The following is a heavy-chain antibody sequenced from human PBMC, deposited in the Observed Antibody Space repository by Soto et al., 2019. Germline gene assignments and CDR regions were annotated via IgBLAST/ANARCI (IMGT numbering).Heavy chain of an antibody. CDR3: ARDSSPGYYDFWSGYSKTTNYYGMDV. V-gene: IGHV3-48*02. Sequence: RLSCAASGFTFSSYSMNWVRQAPGKGLEWVSYISSSSSTIYYADSVKGRFTISRDNAKNSLYLQMNSLRDEDTAVYYCARDSSPGYYDFWSGYSKTTNYYGMDVWGQGTTVTVSS. CDR1: GFTFSSYS. D-gene: IGHD3-3*01. CDR2: ISSSSSTI. J-gene: IGHJ6*02.